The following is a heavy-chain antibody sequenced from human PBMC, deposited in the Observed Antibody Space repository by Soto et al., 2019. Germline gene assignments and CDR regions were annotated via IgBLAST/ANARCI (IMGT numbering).Heavy chain of an antibody. D-gene: IGHD2-8*01. CDR3: ARRWGYAIDY. CDR2: IYYSGST. Sequence: QVQLQESGPGLVKPSESLSLTCTVSGGSISSYYWSWIRQPPGKGLEWIGYIYYSGSTNYNPSLKSRVTISVDTSKNQFSLKLSSVTAADTAVSYCARRWGYAIDYWGQGTLVTVSS. J-gene: IGHJ4*02. V-gene: IGHV4-59*08. CDR1: GGSISSYY.